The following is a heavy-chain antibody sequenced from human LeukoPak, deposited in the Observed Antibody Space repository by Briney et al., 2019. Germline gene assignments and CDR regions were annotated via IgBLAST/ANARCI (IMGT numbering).Heavy chain of an antibody. Sequence: ASVKVSCKASGYTFTDYYIHWVRQAPGQGLEWMGWVDPNSGGPNLAQKFQGRVTMTRDTSITTAYMELHILTSDDTAVYYCAKDQDGDGWDYYYYMDVWGKGTTVTISS. V-gene: IGHV1-2*02. D-gene: IGHD5-24*01. CDR2: VDPNSGGP. CDR3: AKDQDGDGWDYYYYMDV. J-gene: IGHJ6*03. CDR1: GYTFTDYY.